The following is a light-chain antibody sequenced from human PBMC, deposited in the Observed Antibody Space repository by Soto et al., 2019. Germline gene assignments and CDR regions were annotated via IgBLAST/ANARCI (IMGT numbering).Light chain of an antibody. Sequence: ELVLTQSPGTLSLSPWERATLSCRASQSLSSRNLAWYQQKPGQAPRPLIYGVSNRATGIPARFSGSGSGTDFTLTISSLEPEDFAVYYCQQRFNWQVTFGQGTRLEIK. J-gene: IGKJ5*01. V-gene: IGKV3-11*01. CDR3: QQRFNWQVT. CDR1: QSLSSRN. CDR2: GVS.